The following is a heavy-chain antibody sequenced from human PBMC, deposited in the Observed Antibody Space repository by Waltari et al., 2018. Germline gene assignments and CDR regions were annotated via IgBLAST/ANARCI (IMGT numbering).Heavy chain of an antibody. CDR3: ARGGSITGTTLTGY. CDR2: IIPVFGTA. D-gene: IGHD1-7*01. Sequence: QVQLVQSGAEVKKPGSSVKVSCKASGGTFSSYAISWVRQAPGQGLEWMGGIIPVFGTANYAQKFRDRGTITADKSTSAAYMRLSSLRSEDTAVYCCARGGSITGTTLTGYWGHGTLVTVSS. J-gene: IGHJ4*01. CDR1: GGTFSSYA. V-gene: IGHV1-69*14.